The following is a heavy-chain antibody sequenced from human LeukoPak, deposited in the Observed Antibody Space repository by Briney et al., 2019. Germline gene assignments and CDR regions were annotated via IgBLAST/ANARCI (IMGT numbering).Heavy chain of an antibody. J-gene: IGHJ4*02. CDR2: INHSGST. CDR1: GGSFSGYY. D-gene: IGHD6-13*01. Sequence: PSETLSLTCAVYGGSFSGYYWSWIRQPPGKGLEWIGEINHSGSTNYNPSLKSRVTISVDTSENQFSLKLSSVTAADTAVYYCARGYSSSWYPNNPFDYWGQGTLVTVSS. V-gene: IGHV4-34*01. CDR3: ARGYSSSWYPNNPFDY.